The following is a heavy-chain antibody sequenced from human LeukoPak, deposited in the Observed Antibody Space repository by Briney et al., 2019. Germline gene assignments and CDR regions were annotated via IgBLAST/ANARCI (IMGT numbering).Heavy chain of an antibody. CDR1: GGSFRGYY. CDR3: ASTERCSTTCPLEY. V-gene: IGHV4-34*01. CDR2: INHSGST. J-gene: IGHJ4*02. Sequence: SETLSLTCAVYGGSFRGYYWSWIRQPPGKGLEWIGEINHSGSTNYNPSLKSRVTISLDTSMKKFSLKLNSVTAADTAVYYCASTERCSTTCPLEYWGQGTLVTVSS. D-gene: IGHD2-2*01.